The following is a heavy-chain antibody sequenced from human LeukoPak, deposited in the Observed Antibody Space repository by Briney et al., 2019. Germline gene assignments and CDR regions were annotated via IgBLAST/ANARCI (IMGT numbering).Heavy chain of an antibody. D-gene: IGHD5-12*01. CDR3: ARDPAGQYSGYDLDYYYGMDV. J-gene: IGHJ6*02. Sequence: ASVKVSCKASGYTFTSYGISWVRQAPGQGLEWMGWISAYNGNTNYAQKLQGRVTTTTDTSTSTAYMELRSLRSDDTAVYYCARDPAGQYSGYDLDYYYGMDVWGQGTTVTVSS. CDR1: GYTFTSYG. V-gene: IGHV1-18*01. CDR2: ISAYNGNT.